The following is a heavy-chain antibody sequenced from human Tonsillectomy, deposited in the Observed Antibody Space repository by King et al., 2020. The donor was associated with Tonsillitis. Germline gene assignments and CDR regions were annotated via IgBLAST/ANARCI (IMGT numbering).Heavy chain of an antibody. Sequence: VQLVESGGGVVQPGRSLRLSCAASGFTFSSYGMHWVRQAPGKGLEWVAVIWYDGSNKYSADSVKGRFTISRDNSKNTLYLQMNSLRAEDTAVYYCARDQGGYDSSGYRTGRYMDVWGKGTTVTVSS. D-gene: IGHD3-22*01. CDR2: IWYDGSNK. J-gene: IGHJ6*03. CDR1: GFTFSSYG. CDR3: ARDQGGYDSSGYRTGRYMDV. V-gene: IGHV3-33*08.